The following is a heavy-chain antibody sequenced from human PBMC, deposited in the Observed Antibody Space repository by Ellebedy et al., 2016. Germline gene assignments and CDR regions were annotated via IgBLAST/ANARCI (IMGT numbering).Heavy chain of an antibody. D-gene: IGHD3-9*01. Sequence: GESLKISCAASGFTFSDYYMSWIRQAPGKGLEWVSYISSSSYTNYADSVKGRFTISRDNAKNSLYLQMNSLRAEDTAVYYCTRSYDILTGRRPTEGYYFDYWGQGTLVTVSS. V-gene: IGHV3-11*03. J-gene: IGHJ4*02. CDR1: GFTFSDYY. CDR3: TRSYDILTGRRPTEGYYFDY. CDR2: ISSSSYT.